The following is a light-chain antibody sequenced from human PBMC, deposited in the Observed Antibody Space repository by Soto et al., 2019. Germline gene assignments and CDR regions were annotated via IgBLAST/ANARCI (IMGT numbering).Light chain of an antibody. Sequence: DIQMTQSPSTLSASVGDSVTITCRASQSISSWLAWYQQKPGKAPKLLIYTASNLESGVPSRFRGSGSGTEFTLTITSLHPDYFATYYCQQYNSQSTFGQGTKVDIK. CDR3: QQYNSQST. CDR2: TAS. J-gene: IGKJ1*01. V-gene: IGKV1-5*03. CDR1: QSISSW.